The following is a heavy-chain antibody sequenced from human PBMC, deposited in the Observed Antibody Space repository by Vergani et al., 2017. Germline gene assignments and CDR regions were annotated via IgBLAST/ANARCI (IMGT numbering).Heavy chain of an antibody. D-gene: IGHD3-3*01. J-gene: IGHJ4*02. V-gene: IGHV3-21*01. CDR1: GFTFSSYS. CDR3: ARVGPLTIVGPCDY. Sequence: EVQLVESGGGLVKPGGSLRLSCAASGFTFSSYSMNWVRQAPGKGLEWGSAMSISSSYKYYADSLKGRFTISIDNAKNSLYLQMNSRRAEDTAVYYCARVGPLTIVGPCDYWGQGTLVTVSS. CDR2: MSISSSYK.